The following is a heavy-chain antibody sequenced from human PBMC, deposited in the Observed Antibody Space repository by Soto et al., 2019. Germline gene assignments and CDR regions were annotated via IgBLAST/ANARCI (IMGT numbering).Heavy chain of an antibody. CDR1: GFTFSSYG. CDR2: ISYDGSNK. J-gene: IGHJ4*02. V-gene: IGHV3-30*18. CDR3: AKDRVGNYDCGGDCFSDY. D-gene: IGHD2-21*02. Sequence: QVQLVESGGVVVQPGRSLRLSCAASGFTFSSYGMHWVRQAPGKGLEWVAVISYDGSNKYYADSVKGRFTISRDNSKNTLYLQMNSLRAEDTAVYYCAKDRVGNYDCGGDCFSDYWGQGTLVTVSS.